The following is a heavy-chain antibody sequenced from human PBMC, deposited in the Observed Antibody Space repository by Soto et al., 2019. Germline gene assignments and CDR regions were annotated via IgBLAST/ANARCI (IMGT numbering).Heavy chain of an antibody. Sequence: GGSLRLSCAASGFTFSRYSVHWVRQAPGKGLEWVAAISYDETNESYADSVKGQFTISRDNSKNTMFLQMSSLRPEDTAVYFCSRAPFDSSGYFAYWGQGTLVTVSS. CDR2: ISYDETNE. J-gene: IGHJ4*02. V-gene: IGHV3-30-3*01. D-gene: IGHD3-22*01. CDR3: SRAPFDSSGYFAY. CDR1: GFTFSRYS.